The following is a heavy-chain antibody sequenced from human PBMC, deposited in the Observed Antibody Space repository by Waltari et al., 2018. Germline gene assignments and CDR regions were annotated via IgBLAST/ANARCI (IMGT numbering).Heavy chain of an antibody. V-gene: IGHV3-30*02. Sequence: QVQLVESGGGVVQPGGSLRLSCAASGFTFTSFGFHWVRQAPGKGLEWVAQIVYDGTVEYYVDSVKGRFIISRDNSKNALYLQMNSLRVEDTAVYYCARDQTQVTPAQRKPLDCWGQGTLLAVFS. CDR1: GFTFTSFG. CDR2: IVYDGTVE. D-gene: IGHD4-4*01. J-gene: IGHJ4*02. CDR3: ARDQTQVTPAQRKPLDC.